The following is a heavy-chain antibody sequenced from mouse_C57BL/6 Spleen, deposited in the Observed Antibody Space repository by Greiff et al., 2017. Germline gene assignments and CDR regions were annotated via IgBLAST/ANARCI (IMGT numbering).Heavy chain of an antibody. J-gene: IGHJ1*03. CDR2: IDPFDSET. Sequence: QVQLQQPGAELVRPGSSVKLSCKASGYTFTSYWMHWVKQRPIQGLEWIGNIDPFDSETHYNQKFKDKATLTVDKSSSTAYMQLSSLTSEDSAVYYCARWGYYGSYWYFDVWGTGTTVTVSS. V-gene: IGHV1-52*01. D-gene: IGHD1-1*01. CDR1: GYTFTSYW. CDR3: ARWGYYGSYWYFDV.